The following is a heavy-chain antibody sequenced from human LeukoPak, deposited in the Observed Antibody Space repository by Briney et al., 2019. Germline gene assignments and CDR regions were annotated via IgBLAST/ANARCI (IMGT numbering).Heavy chain of an antibody. V-gene: IGHV3-23*01. CDR1: GFTFSSYD. CDR2: ITYSSGYT. J-gene: IGHJ4*02. D-gene: IGHD5/OR15-5a*01. Sequence: GGSLRLSCAASGFTFSSYDMSWVRQAPGKGLEWVSGITYSSGYTYYADSVKGRFTISRDSSRNTLYLQMNSLRAEDTAVYYCAKDLDSNYWGQGTLVTVSS. CDR3: AKDLDSNY.